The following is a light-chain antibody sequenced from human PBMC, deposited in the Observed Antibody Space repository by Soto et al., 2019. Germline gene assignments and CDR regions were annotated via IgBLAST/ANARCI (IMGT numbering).Light chain of an antibody. CDR3: CSYAGSITYV. CDR2: EVS. J-gene: IGLJ1*01. CDR1: SSDVGSDNL. Sequence: QSALTQPASASGSPGQSITISCTGTSSDVGSDNLVSWYQQHPGKAPKFIIYEVSQRPAGVSYRFSGSKPGNTAYLTISVLQAEDEADYYCCSYAGSITYVFGTGTKVTDL. V-gene: IGLV2-23*02.